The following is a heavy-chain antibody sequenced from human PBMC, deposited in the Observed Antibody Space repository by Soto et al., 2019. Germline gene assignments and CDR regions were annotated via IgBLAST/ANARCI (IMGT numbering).Heavy chain of an antibody. J-gene: IGHJ4*02. CDR3: AKTAYYYDSSGYFET. CDR1: GFTFDDHG. Sequence: PGGSLRLSCAASGFTFDDHGMHWVRQAPGKGLEWVSGISWNSGSIDYADSVKGRFTISRDNAKNSLYLQMNNLRAEDTALYYCAKTAYYYDSSGYFETWGQGTLVTVSS. CDR2: ISWNSGSI. V-gene: IGHV3-9*01. D-gene: IGHD3-22*01.